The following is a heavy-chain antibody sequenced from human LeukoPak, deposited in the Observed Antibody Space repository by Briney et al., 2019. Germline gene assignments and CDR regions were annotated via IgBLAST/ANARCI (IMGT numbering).Heavy chain of an antibody. V-gene: IGHV3-23*01. CDR1: GFTFSSYS. CDR3: AKSFRGIVGATVSGY. D-gene: IGHD1-26*01. J-gene: IGHJ4*02. Sequence: GGSLRLSCAASGFTFSSYSMNWFRQAPGKGLEWVSAISGSGGSTYYADSVKGRFTISRDNSKNTLYLQMNSLRAEDTAVYYCAKSFRGIVGATVSGYWGQGTLVTVSS. CDR2: ISGSGGST.